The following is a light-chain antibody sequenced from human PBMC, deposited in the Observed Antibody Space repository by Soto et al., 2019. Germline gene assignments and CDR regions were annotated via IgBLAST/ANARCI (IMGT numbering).Light chain of an antibody. CDR2: DAS. CDR3: QQDSSLPWT. Sequence: EIVLTQSPATLSLFPGERGALSCRASQSVSSYLAWYQQKPGQAPRLLIYDASNRATGIPDRFSCSRSGTDFILTSSIRHPEEVATYYSQQDSSLPWTFAQGTKVDIK. CDR1: QSVSSY. J-gene: IGKJ1*01. V-gene: IGKV3-11*01.